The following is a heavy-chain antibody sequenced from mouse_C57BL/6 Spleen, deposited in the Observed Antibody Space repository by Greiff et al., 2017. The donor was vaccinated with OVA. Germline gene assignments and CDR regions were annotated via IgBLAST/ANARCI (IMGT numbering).Heavy chain of an antibody. CDR3: ARRVIDYPFAY. V-gene: IGHV14-2*01. D-gene: IGHD2-4*01. Sequence: DVKLVESGAELVKPGASVKLSCTASGFNIKDSYMPWVKQRTEQSLEWIGRIDPEDGDTKYAPTFQCQATITADTSSNTAYLQLSSLTSEDTAVYYCARRVIDYPFAYWGQGTLVTVSA. CDR1: GFNIKDSY. J-gene: IGHJ3*01. CDR2: IDPEDGDT.